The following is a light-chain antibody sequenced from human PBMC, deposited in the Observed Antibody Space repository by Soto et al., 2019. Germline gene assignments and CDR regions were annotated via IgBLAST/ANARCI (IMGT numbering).Light chain of an antibody. J-gene: IGLJ1*01. Sequence: QSALTQPASVSGSPGQSITISCTGTSSDVVSYNLVSWYQHHPGKAPKLMIYEVSKRPSGVYNRFSGSKSGNTASLTFSGLRAESEGDYYCCSDACSSTSPDVFGTGTKLTVL. CDR2: EVS. CDR1: SSDVVSYNL. CDR3: CSDACSSTSPDV. V-gene: IGLV2-23*02.